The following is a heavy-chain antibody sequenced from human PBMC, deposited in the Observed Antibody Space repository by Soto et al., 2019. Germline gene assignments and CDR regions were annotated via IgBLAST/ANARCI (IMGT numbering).Heavy chain of an antibody. CDR1: GGSISSYY. Sequence: SETLSLTCTVSGGSISSYYWSWIRQPPGKGLEWIGYIYYSGSTNYSPSLKSRVTISVDTSKNQFSLKLSSVTAADTAVYYCARGHDYGDYEADYGMDVWGQGTTVTVSS. CDR2: IYYSGST. J-gene: IGHJ6*02. V-gene: IGHV4-59*01. D-gene: IGHD4-17*01. CDR3: ARGHDYGDYEADYGMDV.